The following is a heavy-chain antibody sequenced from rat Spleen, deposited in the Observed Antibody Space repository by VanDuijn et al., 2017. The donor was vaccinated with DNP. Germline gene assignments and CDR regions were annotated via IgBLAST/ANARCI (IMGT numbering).Heavy chain of an antibody. Sequence: EVQLQESGPGLVKPSQSLSLTCSVTAYSITRTYRWNWIRKFPGNKLEWMGYINSAGNTRYSPSLKSRISITRDTSKNQFFLQVNSVTAEDTATYYCASTQFSGDVNWFAYWGQGTLVTVSS. V-gene: IGHV3-3*01. CDR3: ASTQFSGDVNWFAY. J-gene: IGHJ3*01. CDR2: INSAGNT. CDR1: AYSITRTYR. D-gene: IGHD1-1*01.